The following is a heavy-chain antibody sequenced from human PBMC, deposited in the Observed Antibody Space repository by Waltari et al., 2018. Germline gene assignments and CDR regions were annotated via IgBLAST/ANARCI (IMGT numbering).Heavy chain of an antibody. J-gene: IGHJ4*02. CDR1: GLTFSDFY. Sequence: QVQLAESGGGLVKPGGSLRLSCAVSGLTFSDFYMTWIRQAPGNGLECVSYISGSGSVISYADSVKGRFTVSRDNAKNSLYLRMNSLRVEDTAVYYCSRDPRLLDYWGQGTLVTVSS. CDR3: SRDPRLLDY. D-gene: IGHD4-17*01. CDR2: ISGSGSVI. V-gene: IGHV3-11*01.